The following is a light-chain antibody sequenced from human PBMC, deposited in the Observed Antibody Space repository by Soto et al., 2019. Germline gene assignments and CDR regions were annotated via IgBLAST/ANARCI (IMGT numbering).Light chain of an antibody. J-gene: IGKJ4*01. CDR3: QQRSNWPPLT. CDR2: GAS. V-gene: IGKV3D-20*02. Sequence: EIVLKQSPGTLSLSPGERATLSCRASQSVSSSYLAWYQQKPGQAPRLLIYGASTRATGIPARFSGSGSRTDFNLTISSLEPEDFAVYYCQQRSNWPPLTFGGGTKVDIK. CDR1: QSVSSSY.